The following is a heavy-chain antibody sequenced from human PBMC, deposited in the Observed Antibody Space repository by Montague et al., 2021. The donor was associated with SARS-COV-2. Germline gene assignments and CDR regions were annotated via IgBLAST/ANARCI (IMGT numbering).Heavy chain of an antibody. D-gene: IGHD2-15*01. CDR1: GGSLSTYY. Sequence: SETLSLTCTVSGGSLSTYYWRWIRQPPGKGLECIGHIYYTGNTNYNPSLKSRVTISVDTSKNQFSLKLGSVTAADTAVYYCARFFRACSYGLDVWGQGATVTVSS. CDR3: ARFFRACSYGLDV. J-gene: IGHJ6*02. V-gene: IGHV4-59*13. CDR2: IYYTGNT.